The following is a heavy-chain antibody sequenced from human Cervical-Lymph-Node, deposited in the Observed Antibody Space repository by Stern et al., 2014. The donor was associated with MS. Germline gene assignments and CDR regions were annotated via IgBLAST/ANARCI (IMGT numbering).Heavy chain of an antibody. Sequence: VQLVESGAEVKKPGASVKVSCKASGYTFTGYYIHWVRQAPGQGLEWMGRINPNSGGTNYAQKFQGRVTMTRDTSISTAYMELSRLRSDDTAVYYCARSLMTTVTTRFAFDIWGQGTMVTVSS. D-gene: IGHD4-17*01. CDR1: GYTFTGYY. CDR3: ARSLMTTVTTRFAFDI. CDR2: INPNSGGT. J-gene: IGHJ3*02. V-gene: IGHV1-2*06.